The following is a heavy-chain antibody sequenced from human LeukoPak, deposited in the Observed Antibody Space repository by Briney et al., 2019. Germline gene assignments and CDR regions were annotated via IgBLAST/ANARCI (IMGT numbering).Heavy chain of an antibody. CDR2: IKQDGSEK. D-gene: IGHD6-6*01. CDR1: GFIVSRNY. Sequence: GGSLRLSCVASGFIVSRNYMSWVRQAPGKGLEWVANIKQDGSEKYYVDSVKGRFTISRDNAKNSLYLQMNSLRAEDTAVYYCASHGDSSSSGYFDYWGQGTLVTVSS. V-gene: IGHV3-7*01. J-gene: IGHJ4*02. CDR3: ASHGDSSSSGYFDY.